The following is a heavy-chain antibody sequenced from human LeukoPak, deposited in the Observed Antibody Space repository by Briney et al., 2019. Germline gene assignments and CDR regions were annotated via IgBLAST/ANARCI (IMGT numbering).Heavy chain of an antibody. CDR3: AREIAVAGKNWFDP. CDR1: GGSISSYY. J-gene: IGHJ5*02. D-gene: IGHD6-19*01. Sequence: PSETLSLTCTVSGGSISSYYWSWIRQPPGKGLEWIGYIYYSGSTNYNPFLKSRVTISVDTSKNQFSLKLSSVTAADTAVYYCAREIAVAGKNWFDPWGQGTLVTVSS. CDR2: IYYSGST. V-gene: IGHV4-59*01.